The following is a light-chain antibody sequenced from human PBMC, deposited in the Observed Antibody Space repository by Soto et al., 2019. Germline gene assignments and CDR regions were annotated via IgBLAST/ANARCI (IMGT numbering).Light chain of an antibody. CDR2: GAS. CDR3: QQYGSSPPYT. J-gene: IGKJ2*01. V-gene: IGKV3-20*01. Sequence: EIVLTQSPGTLSLSPGERATLSCRASQSVSSSYLAWYQQKPGQAPRLLIYGASSSATGIPDRFSGSASGTDFTLTISRLEPEDFAVYYCQQYGSSPPYTFGQGTQLEIK. CDR1: QSVSSSY.